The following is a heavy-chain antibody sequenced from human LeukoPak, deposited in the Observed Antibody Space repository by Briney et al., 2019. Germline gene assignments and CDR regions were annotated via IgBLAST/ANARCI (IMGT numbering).Heavy chain of an antibody. Sequence: SGGSLRLSCAASGFIFGDYAMHWVRQGPGKGLEWVSGISWSSGSIGYADSVKGRFTISRDNAKNSLYLQMNSLRAEDTALYYCAKDTSITIFGVVSSYYGMDVWGQGTTVTVSS. D-gene: IGHD3-3*01. J-gene: IGHJ6*02. V-gene: IGHV3-9*01. CDR3: AKDTSITIFGVVSSYYGMDV. CDR1: GFIFGDYA. CDR2: ISWSSGSI.